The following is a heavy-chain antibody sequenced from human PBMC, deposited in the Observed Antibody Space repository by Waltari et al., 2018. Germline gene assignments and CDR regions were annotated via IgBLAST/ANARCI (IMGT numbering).Heavy chain of an antibody. CDR2: ISGSGGSK. CDR3: EKDREVRVSGSFDY. CDR1: GFTFSSYA. Sequence: EVQLLASGGGLVQPGGSLRLSCAASGFTFSSYAMSWVRQAPGKGLEWVSVISGSGGSKYYADSVKGRLTISRDNSKNTLYLQMNSLRAEDTAVYYCEKDREVRVSGSFDYWGQGTLVTVSS. D-gene: IGHD3-22*01. V-gene: IGHV3-23*01. J-gene: IGHJ4*02.